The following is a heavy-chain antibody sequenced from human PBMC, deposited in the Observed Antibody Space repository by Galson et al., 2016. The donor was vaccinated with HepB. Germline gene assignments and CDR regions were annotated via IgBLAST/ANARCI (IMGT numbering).Heavy chain of an antibody. CDR1: GVSLPPGHVD. CDR3: AYSLSTVGGFDP. Sequence: LALVQPTQPLTLPCTFSGVSLPPGHVDVGWIRLPPGKPLEWLALLYCDDDKRHHASLKIRHTVNKYTSKNQMVLKMTNMDTVDTGTYYCAYSLSTVGGFDPWGQGTLVTVSS. J-gene: IGHJ5*02. D-gene: IGHD1-26*01. CDR2: LYCDDDK. V-gene: IGHV2-5*02.